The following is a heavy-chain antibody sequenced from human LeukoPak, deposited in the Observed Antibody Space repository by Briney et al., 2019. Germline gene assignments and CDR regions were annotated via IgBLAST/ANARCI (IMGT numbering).Heavy chain of an antibody. D-gene: IGHD2-2*01. Sequence: GASVKVSCKASGYTFTGYYMHWVRQAPGQGLEWMGWINPNSGGTNYAQKFQGRVTMTRDTSISTAYMELSRLRSDDTAVYYCAKDRDQHYQSPDVVDYWGQGTLVTVSS. CDR3: AKDRDQHYQSPDVVDY. V-gene: IGHV1-2*02. CDR1: GYTFTGYY. CDR2: INPNSGGT. J-gene: IGHJ4*02.